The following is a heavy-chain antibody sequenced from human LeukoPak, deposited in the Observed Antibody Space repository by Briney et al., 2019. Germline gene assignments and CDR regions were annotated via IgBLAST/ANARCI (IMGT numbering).Heavy chain of an antibody. D-gene: IGHD3-22*01. Sequence: PSETLSLTCTVSGDSISDDYYTWMRQPAGKGLEWIGYIYYSGSTNYNPSLKSRVTISVDTSKNQFSLKLSSVTAADTAVYYCARLGDYYDSSGDYWGQGTLVTVSS. J-gene: IGHJ4*02. CDR2: IYYSGST. CDR1: GDSISDDY. CDR3: ARLGDYYDSSGDY. V-gene: IGHV4-59*01.